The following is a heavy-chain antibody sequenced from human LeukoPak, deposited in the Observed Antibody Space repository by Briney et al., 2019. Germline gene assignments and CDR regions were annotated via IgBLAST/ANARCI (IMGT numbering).Heavy chain of an antibody. V-gene: IGHV1-46*01. J-gene: IGHJ4*02. Sequence: RASVKVSCKASGYTFTGYYMHWVRQAPGQGLEWMGIINPSGGSTSYAQKFQGRVTMTRDMSTSTVYMELSSLRSEDTAVYYCARISSSWYYFDYWGQGTLSPSPQ. CDR2: INPSGGST. D-gene: IGHD6-13*01. CDR1: GYTFTGYY. CDR3: ARISSSWYYFDY.